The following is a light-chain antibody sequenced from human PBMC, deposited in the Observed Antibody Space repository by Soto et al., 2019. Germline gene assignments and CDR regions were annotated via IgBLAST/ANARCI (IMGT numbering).Light chain of an antibody. J-gene: IGLJ2*01. CDR3: ATWDNSLSAVV. CDR2: DNN. Sequence: QSVLTQPPSVSAAAGQKVTISCSGSSSNIENNYVSWYQQLPGTAPKLLIYDNNMRPSGIPDRFSGSKSGTSATLGITGLQTGDEADYYCATWDNSLSAVVFGGGTQLTVL. V-gene: IGLV1-51*01. CDR1: SSNIENNY.